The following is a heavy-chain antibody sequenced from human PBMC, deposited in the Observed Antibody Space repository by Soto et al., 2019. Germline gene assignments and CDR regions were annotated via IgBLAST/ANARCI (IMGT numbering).Heavy chain of an antibody. V-gene: IGHV3-11*01. J-gene: IGHJ4*02. D-gene: IGHD1-1*01. Sequence: QLQLVESGGGLVKPGGSMRLSFATSGFTLSDYYMCWIRQAPGKGLEWVSYISSRGSTIYYADSVKSRSTSSRTNAKNLLYLQMNSLRAEDTAVYYCARVGSRLDYWGQGTLVPVSS. CDR2: ISSRGSTI. CDR3: ARVGSRLDY. CDR1: GFTLSDYY.